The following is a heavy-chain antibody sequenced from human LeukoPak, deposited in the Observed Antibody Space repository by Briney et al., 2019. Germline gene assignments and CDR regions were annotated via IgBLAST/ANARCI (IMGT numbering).Heavy chain of an antibody. CDR2: IYYSGST. Sequence: SETLSLTCTVSGGSISSYYWSWIRQPPGKGLEWIGYIYYSGSTNYNPSLKSRVTISVDTSKNQFSLKLSSVTAADTAVYYCARRGYYGSGSYYSRWGQGTLVTVSS. V-gene: IGHV4-59*08. J-gene: IGHJ4*02. CDR3: ARRGYYGSGSYYSR. CDR1: GGSISSYY. D-gene: IGHD3-10*01.